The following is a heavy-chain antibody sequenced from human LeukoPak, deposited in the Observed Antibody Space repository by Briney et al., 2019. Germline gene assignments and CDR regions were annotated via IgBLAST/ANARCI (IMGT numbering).Heavy chain of an antibody. CDR3: AGRVTGYSSGYVY. V-gene: IGHV3-23*01. CDR2: ISPDGNYI. D-gene: IGHD5-18*01. J-gene: IGHJ4*02. Sequence: GGSLRLSCAASGFTFSNFAMSWVRQTPGTGLAWLSAISPDGNYIYYADSVKGRFTTSRDNSKNTLYLQMTSLRVEDTALYYCAGRVTGYSSGYVYWGQGTLVTVST. CDR1: GFTFSNFA.